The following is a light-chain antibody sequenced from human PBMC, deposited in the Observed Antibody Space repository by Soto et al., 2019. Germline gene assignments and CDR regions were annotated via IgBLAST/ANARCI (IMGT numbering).Light chain of an antibody. CDR3: ISYTTTNTYV. CDR2: LVT. J-gene: IGLJ1*01. V-gene: IGLV2-14*01. CDR1: SSDVGGHNF. Sequence: QSVLTQPASVSASPGQSITISCTGTSSDVGGHNFVSWYQHHPGKAPRLIIFLVTNRPSGVSNRFSASKSGSTASLTISGLQAEDKADYYCISYTTTNTYVFGNGTKVTVL.